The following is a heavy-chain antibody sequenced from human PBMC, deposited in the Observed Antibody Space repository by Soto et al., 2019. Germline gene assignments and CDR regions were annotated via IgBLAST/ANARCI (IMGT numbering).Heavy chain of an antibody. Sequence: EVQLVESGGGLVQPGGSLRLSCAASGFTFSNYWMTWVRQAPGKGLEWVANIKKDGSETFYVDSVKGRFTISRDNTKNSLSLQMNSRGVEDTAIYYCARGGQSGTGDYWGQGTLVTVSS. CDR2: IKKDGSET. V-gene: IGHV3-7*01. CDR1: GFTFSNYW. J-gene: IGHJ4*02. D-gene: IGHD1-7*01. CDR3: ARGGQSGTGDY.